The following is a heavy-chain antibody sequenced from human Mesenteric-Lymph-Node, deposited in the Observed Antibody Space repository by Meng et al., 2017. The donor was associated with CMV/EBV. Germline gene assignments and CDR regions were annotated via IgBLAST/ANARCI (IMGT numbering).Heavy chain of an antibody. J-gene: IGHJ4*02. CDR3: ARDYYGSGSYWGGTNLGFDS. D-gene: IGHD3-10*01. CDR1: GYTFTGYY. Sequence: ASVKVSCKASGYTFTGYYMHWVRQAPGQGLEWMGWINPNSGGTNYAQKFQGRVTMTRDTSISTAYMELSRLRSDDTAVYYCARDYYGSGSYWGGTNLGFDSWGQGTLVTVSS. V-gene: IGHV1-2*02. CDR2: INPNSGGT.